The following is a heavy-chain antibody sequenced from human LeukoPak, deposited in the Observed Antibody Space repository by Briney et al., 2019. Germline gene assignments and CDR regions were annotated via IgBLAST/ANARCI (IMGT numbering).Heavy chain of an antibody. J-gene: IGHJ4*02. D-gene: IGHD6-19*01. CDR2: ISAYNGNT. Sequence: ASVMVSCKASGYTFTTYGITWVRQAPARGLEWMGWISAYNGNTKYAQKFQGRVTMTTDTSTSTAYMELRSLRSDDTAVYYCARAGGAVADQFDYWGQGTLVTVSS. CDR1: GYTFTTYG. V-gene: IGHV1-18*04. CDR3: ARAGGAVADQFDY.